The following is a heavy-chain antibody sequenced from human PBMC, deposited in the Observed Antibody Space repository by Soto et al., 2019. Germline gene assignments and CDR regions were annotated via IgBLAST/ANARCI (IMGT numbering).Heavy chain of an antibody. V-gene: IGHV1-3*01. CDR1: WSTFRTYG. CDR2: INPGNGHT. J-gene: IGHJ5*02. Sequence: ASVQVSCKASWSTFRTYGMHWVRQVPGQGLEWMGWINPGNGHTKHSEKFPGRSTITRDTSASTVYMELTSLTSEDTALYYCARGRGTAMAGSWFDLWGQGTLVTVSS. D-gene: IGHD6-19*01. CDR3: ARGRGTAMAGSWFDL.